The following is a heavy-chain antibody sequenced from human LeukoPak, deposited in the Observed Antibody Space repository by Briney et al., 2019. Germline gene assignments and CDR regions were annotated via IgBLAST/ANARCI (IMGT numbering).Heavy chain of an antibody. J-gene: IGHJ4*02. CDR1: GFIFSNYA. CDR3: AKDRECSGTTCSRYFDF. CDR2: ISVRGGHT. V-gene: IGHV3-23*01. Sequence: PGGSLRLSFAAPGFIFSNYAMSGVRQAPGKGLDWASGISVRGGHTYYADPVKGRFTISRDNSGNTMYLQMNSLRAEDTAVYYCAKDRECSGTTCSRYFDFWGQGTLVDVSS. D-gene: IGHD2-2*01.